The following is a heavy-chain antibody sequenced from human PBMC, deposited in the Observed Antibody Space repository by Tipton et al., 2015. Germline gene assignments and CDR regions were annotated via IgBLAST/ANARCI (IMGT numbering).Heavy chain of an antibody. D-gene: IGHD3-16*01. V-gene: IGHV3-23*01. J-gene: IGHJ6*02. CDR2: ISARSDDT. CDR3: AKGGSSIRAYGMDV. Sequence: SLRLSCEASRFTFSSAAMTWVRQAPGKGLEWVSGISARSDDTDTADSVKGRFTISRDNSKNTLYLQMNSLRGEDTAVYYCAKGGSSIRAYGMDVWGRGTTVIVSS. CDR1: RFTFSSAA.